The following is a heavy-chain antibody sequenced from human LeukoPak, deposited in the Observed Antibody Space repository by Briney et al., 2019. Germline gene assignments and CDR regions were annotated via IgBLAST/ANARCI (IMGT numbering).Heavy chain of an antibody. J-gene: IGHJ5*02. Sequence: PWETLSLTCTVSGGTISSYYWSWIRQPAGKGLEWIGRIYTSGSTNYNPSLKSRVTMSVDTSKNQFSLKLSSVTAADTAVYYCARHGYGDFVGNWFDPWGQGTLVTVSS. D-gene: IGHD4-17*01. CDR3: ARHGYGDFVGNWFDP. CDR2: IYTSGST. V-gene: IGHV4-4*07. CDR1: GGTISSYY.